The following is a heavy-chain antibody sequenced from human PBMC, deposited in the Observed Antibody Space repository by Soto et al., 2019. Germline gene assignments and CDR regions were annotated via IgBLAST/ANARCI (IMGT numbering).Heavy chain of an antibody. CDR1: GFTFSSYG. V-gene: IGHV3-33*01. Sequence: QVQLVESGGGVVQPGRSLRLSCAASGFTFSSYGMHWVRQAPGKGLEWVAVIWYDGSNKYYADSVKGRFTISRDNSKNKLYLQMNSLRAEDTAVYYCARGTSGYDSQYYFDYWGQGTLVTVSS. CDR2: IWYDGSNK. CDR3: ARGTSGYDSQYYFDY. J-gene: IGHJ4*02. D-gene: IGHD5-12*01.